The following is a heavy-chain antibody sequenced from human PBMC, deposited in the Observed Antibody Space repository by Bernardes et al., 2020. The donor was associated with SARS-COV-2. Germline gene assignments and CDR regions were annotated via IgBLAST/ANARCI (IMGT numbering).Heavy chain of an antibody. CDR3: AKTAYSTYHYFAP. D-gene: IGHD4-4*01. V-gene: IGHV3-23*01. CDR2: ISGGGGTT. J-gene: IGHJ5*02. CDR1: WFTFCGSA. Sequence: GALRLPFAASWFTFCGSALAWGRQAPGEGVGWGSSISGGGGTTYSSDSVTARFTISRDNSKNTVFLQMKSLRAEDTALYYCAKTAYSTYHYFAPWGQGTLVTVSS.